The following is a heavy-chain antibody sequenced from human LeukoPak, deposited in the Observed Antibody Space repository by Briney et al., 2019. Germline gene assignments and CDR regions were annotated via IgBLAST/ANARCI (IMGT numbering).Heavy chain of an antibody. J-gene: IGHJ4*02. CDR2: IYSGGST. V-gene: IGHV3-66*01. CDR3: AREIGQFGEYTLDY. CDR1: GFTVSSNY. Sequence: GGSLRLSCAASGFTVSSNYMSWVRQAPGKGLEWVSVIYSGGSTYSADSVKGRFTISRDNSKNTLYLQMNSLRAEDTAVYYCAREIGQFGEYTLDYWGQGTLVTVSS. D-gene: IGHD3-10*01.